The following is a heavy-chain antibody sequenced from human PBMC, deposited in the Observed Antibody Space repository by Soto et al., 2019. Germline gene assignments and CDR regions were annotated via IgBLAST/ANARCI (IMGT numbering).Heavy chain of an antibody. J-gene: IGHJ6*02. CDR1: GGSISSGDYY. CDR3: ARVQLVLYYYGMDV. Sequence: QVQLQESGPGLVKPSQTLSLTCTVSGGSISSGDYYWSWIRQPPGKGLEWIGYIYYSGSTYYNPSLRGRVTISVDTSKNQFSLKLSSVTAADTAVYYCARVQLVLYYYGMDVWGQGTTVTVSS. D-gene: IGHD6-13*01. V-gene: IGHV4-30-4*01. CDR2: IYYSGST.